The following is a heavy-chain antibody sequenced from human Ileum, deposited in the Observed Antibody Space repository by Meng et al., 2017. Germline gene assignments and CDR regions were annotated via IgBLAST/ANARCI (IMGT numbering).Heavy chain of an antibody. D-gene: IGHD3-22*01. Sequence: VQLPASGPRIVKPSCSLSLTCAVSGTWWSWVRQPPGKGLEWIGEIFHSGRTNYNPSLKSRVTISIDKSKSQISLQLSAVTAADTAVYSCATSNDRDVYYLGYWGQGTLVTVSS. J-gene: IGHJ4*02. CDR1: GTW. V-gene: IGHV4-4*02. CDR2: IFHSGRT. CDR3: ATSNDRDVYYLGY.